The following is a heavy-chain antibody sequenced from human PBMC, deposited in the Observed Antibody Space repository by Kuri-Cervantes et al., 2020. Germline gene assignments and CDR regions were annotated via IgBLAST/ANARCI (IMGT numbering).Heavy chain of an antibody. V-gene: IGHV1-69*13. CDR1: GGTFSSYA. Sequence: SVKVSCKASGGTFSSYAISWVRQAPGQGLEWMGGIIPIFGTANYAQKFQGRVTITADESTSTAYMELSGLRSDDTAVYYCARVGYDSSGYYYGPGPIDYWGQGTLVTVSS. CDR3: ARVGYDSSGYYYGPGPIDY. D-gene: IGHD3-22*01. CDR2: IIPIFGTA. J-gene: IGHJ4*02.